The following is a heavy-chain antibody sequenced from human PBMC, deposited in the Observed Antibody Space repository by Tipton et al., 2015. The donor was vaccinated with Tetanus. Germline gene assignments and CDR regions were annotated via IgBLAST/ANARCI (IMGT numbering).Heavy chain of an antibody. CDR2: IYTSGST. CDR3: ARGWGSSWYYFDD. CDR1: GDSISSFY. Sequence: GLVKPSETLSLTCSVSGDSISSFYWSWIRQPAGKGLEWIGRIYTSGSTNYNPSLKSRVTMSVDTSKRQFSLKLNSVTAADTAVYYCARGWGSSWYYFDDWGQGILVTVSS. V-gene: IGHV4-4*07. J-gene: IGHJ4*02. D-gene: IGHD6-13*01.